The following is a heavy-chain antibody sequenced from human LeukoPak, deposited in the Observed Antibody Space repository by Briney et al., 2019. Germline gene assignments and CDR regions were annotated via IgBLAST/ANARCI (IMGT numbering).Heavy chain of an antibody. V-gene: IGHV4-4*07. D-gene: IGHD3-3*01. CDR1: GGSISSYY. CDR2: IYTSGST. CDR3: ARHITIFGVVILNYYMDV. J-gene: IGHJ6*03. Sequence: SETLSLTCTVSGGSISSYYWSWIRQPAGKGLEWIGRIYTSGSTNYNPSLKSRVTISVDKSKNQFSLKLSSVTAADTAVYYCARHITIFGVVILNYYMDVWGKGTTVT.